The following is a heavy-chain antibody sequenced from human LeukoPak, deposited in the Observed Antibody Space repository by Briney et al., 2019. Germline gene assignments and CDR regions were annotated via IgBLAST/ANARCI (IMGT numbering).Heavy chain of an antibody. CDR2: INPNSGGT. CDR3: ATQWLGAPGEDYYMDV. V-gene: IGHV1-2*02. J-gene: IGHJ6*03. D-gene: IGHD6-19*01. CDR1: GYTFTSYY. Sequence: ASVKVSCKASGYTFTSYYMHWVRQAPGQGLEWMGWINPNSGGTNYAQKFQGRVTMTRDTSISTAYIELSRLRSDDTAVYYCATQWLGAPGEDYYMDVWGKGTTVTVSS.